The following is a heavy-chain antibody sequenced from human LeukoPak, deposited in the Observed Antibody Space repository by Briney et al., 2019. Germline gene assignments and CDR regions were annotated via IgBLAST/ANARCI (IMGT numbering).Heavy chain of an antibody. Sequence: GGSLRLSCAASGFTFSSYAMHWVRQAPGKGLEWVAVISYDGSNKYYADSVKGRFTISRDNAKNSLYLQMNSLRAEDTAVYYCARTGGSYYPYDPFDYWGQGTLVTVSS. CDR1: GFTFSSYA. J-gene: IGHJ4*02. V-gene: IGHV3-30*04. CDR3: ARTGGSYYPYDPFDY. D-gene: IGHD3-10*01. CDR2: ISYDGSNK.